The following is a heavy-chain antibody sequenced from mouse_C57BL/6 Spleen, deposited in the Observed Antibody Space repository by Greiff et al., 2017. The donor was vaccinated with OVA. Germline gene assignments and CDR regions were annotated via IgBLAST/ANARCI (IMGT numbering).Heavy chain of an antibody. CDR3: TRKEGLLPDY. CDR1: GYTFTDYE. V-gene: IGHV1-15*01. J-gene: IGHJ2*01. CDR2: IDPETGGT. D-gene: IGHD2-10*01. Sequence: QVHVKQSGAELVRPGASVTLSCKASGYTFTDYEMHWVKQTPVHGLEWIGAIDPETGGTAYNQKFKGKAILTADKSSSTAYMELRSLTSEDSAVYYCTRKEGLLPDYWGQGTTLTVSS.